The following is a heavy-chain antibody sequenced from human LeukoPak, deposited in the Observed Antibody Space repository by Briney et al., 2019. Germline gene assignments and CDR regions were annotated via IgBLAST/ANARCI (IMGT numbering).Heavy chain of an antibody. J-gene: IGHJ4*02. CDR3: ARGRGGAITGFDH. CDR1: GYTFSGYY. CDR2: INSNSGAR. D-gene: IGHD3-16*01. V-gene: IGHV1-2*02. Sequence: GASVKVSCKASGYTFSGYYMHWVRQAPGQGLESMGWINSNSGARNYAPKFQGRVTFSRDNSISTAYMELGSLRSDDTAIYYCARGRGGAITGFDHWGQGTLVTVSS.